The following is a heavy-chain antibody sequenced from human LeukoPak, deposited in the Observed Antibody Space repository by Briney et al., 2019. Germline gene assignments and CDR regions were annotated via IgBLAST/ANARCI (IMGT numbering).Heavy chain of an antibody. CDR2: ISSSSIYI. Sequence: PGGSLRLSCAASGFTFSRHSMNWVRQAPGKGLEWVSSISSSSIYIYYADSVKGRFTISRDNAKNSLYLQMNNLRAEDTAVYYCARRNTIDYWGQGTQVTVSS. J-gene: IGHJ4*02. CDR3: ARRNTIDY. CDR1: GFTFSRHS. V-gene: IGHV3-21*01. D-gene: IGHD2-2*01.